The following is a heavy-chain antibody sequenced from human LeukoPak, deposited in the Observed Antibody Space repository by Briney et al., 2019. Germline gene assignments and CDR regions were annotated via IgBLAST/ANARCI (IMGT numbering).Heavy chain of an antibody. D-gene: IGHD3-22*01. CDR1: GFTFSSYE. Sequence: GGSLRLSCAASGFTFSSYEMNWVPQAPGKGLEWVANIKQDGSEKYYVDSVKGRFTISRDNAKNSLYLQMNSLRAEDTAVYYCARDLYRIVVVPHYFDYWGQGTLVTVSS. CDR2: IKQDGSEK. J-gene: IGHJ4*02. CDR3: ARDLYRIVVVPHYFDY. V-gene: IGHV3-7*01.